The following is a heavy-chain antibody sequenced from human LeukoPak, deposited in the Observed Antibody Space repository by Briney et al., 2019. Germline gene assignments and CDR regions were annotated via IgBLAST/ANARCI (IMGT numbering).Heavy chain of an antibody. CDR3: AKDLPAQRLSDS. V-gene: IGHV3-23*01. D-gene: IGHD3-16*01. J-gene: IGHJ4*02. CDR2: FTGGAGST. CDR1: GFTFSSYG. Sequence: PGGSLRLSCAASGFTFSSYGMSWVRQAPGKGLEWVSTFTGGAGSTYYADSVKGRFTISRDNSKNTLYLQMNSLRAEDTAVYYCAKDLPAQRLSDSWGQGTLVTASS.